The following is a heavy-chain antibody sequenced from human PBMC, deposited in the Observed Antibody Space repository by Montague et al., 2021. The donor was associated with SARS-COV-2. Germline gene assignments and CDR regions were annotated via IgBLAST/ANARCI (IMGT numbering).Heavy chain of an antibody. J-gene: IGHJ6*02. D-gene: IGHD6-13*01. CDR3: ARQPPTWYTNYYYYYGMDV. CDR2: LYTSGST. V-gene: IGHV4-61*02. Sequence: TLSLTCTVDLHSSSSGTYARIGSPQVSRPVPNWIRLLYTSGSTNYNPSLKSRVTISVDTSKNQFSLKLSSVTAADTAVYYCARQPPTWYTNYYYYYGMDVWGQGTTVTVSS. CDR1: LHSSSSGTYA.